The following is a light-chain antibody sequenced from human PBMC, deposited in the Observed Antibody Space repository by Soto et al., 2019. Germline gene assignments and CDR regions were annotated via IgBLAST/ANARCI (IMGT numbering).Light chain of an antibody. J-gene: IGKJ1*01. CDR1: QSVRSSY. CDR2: GAS. CDR3: QHYNNWLGT. Sequence: DIVLTQSPGPLSLSPGERVTLSCRASQSVRSSYLAWYQQKPGQAPRLLIYGASTRATGIPARFSGSGSGTECTLTISSLQSEDVALYYCQHYNNWLGTFGQGTKVDIK. V-gene: IGKV3-15*01.